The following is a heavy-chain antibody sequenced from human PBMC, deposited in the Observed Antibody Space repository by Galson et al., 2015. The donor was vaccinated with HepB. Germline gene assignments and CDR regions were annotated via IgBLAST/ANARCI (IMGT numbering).Heavy chain of an antibody. CDR3: ARLQGYYGSGVDY. Sequence: SVTVSCKASGSTFTSYNINWVRQATGQGLEWMGWMNPNSGNTGYAQKFQGRVTMTRNTSISTAYMELSSLRSEDTAVYYCARLQGYYGSGVDYWGQGTLVTVSS. J-gene: IGHJ4*02. CDR1: GSTFTSYN. D-gene: IGHD3-10*01. V-gene: IGHV1-8*01. CDR2: MNPNSGNT.